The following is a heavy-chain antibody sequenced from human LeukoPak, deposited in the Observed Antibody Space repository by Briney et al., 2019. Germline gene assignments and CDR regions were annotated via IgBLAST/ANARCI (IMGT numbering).Heavy chain of an antibody. Sequence: GGSLRLSCAASGFTFSSYAMHWVRQAPGKGLKWVAVISYDGSNKYYADSVKGRFTISRDNSKNTLYLQMNSLRAEDTAVYYCARQDSSGYYPGGFDYWGQGTLVTVSS. CDR2: ISYDGSNK. J-gene: IGHJ4*02. CDR1: GFTFSSYA. D-gene: IGHD3-22*01. V-gene: IGHV3-30-3*01. CDR3: ARQDSSGYYPGGFDY.